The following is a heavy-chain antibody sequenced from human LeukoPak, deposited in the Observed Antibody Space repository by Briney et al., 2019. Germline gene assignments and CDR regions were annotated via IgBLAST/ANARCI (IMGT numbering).Heavy chain of an antibody. J-gene: IGHJ4*02. CDR2: ITWNGAST. Sequence: PGGSLRLSCEGSGFTFGDHGMSWVRQAPGKGLEWVSAITWNGASTGYADSVKGRFTISRDDAKNSLYLQMNSLRVEDTALYYCARDGPRGGSYYSAYWGQGTLVTVSS. CDR3: ARDGPRGGSYYSAY. V-gene: IGHV3-20*04. D-gene: IGHD1-26*01. CDR1: GFTFGDHG.